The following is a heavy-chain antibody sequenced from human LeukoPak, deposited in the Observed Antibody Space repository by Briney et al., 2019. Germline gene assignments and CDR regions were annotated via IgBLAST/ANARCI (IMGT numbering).Heavy chain of an antibody. Sequence: ASVKVSCKASGYTFTSYGISWVRQAPGQGLEWMGWISAYNGNTNYAQKLQGRVTMTTDTSTSTAYMELRSLRSDDTAVYYCARDYYDSSGYIRGDYWGQGTLVTVPS. D-gene: IGHD3-22*01. CDR1: GYTFTSYG. CDR2: ISAYNGNT. J-gene: IGHJ4*02. V-gene: IGHV1-18*01. CDR3: ARDYYDSSGYIRGDY.